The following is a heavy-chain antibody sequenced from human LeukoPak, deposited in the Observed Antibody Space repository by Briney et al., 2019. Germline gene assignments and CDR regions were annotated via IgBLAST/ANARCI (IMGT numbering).Heavy chain of an antibody. Sequence: GGSLRLSCAASGFTFSSYSMNWVRQAPGKGLEWVSYISSSSSTIYYADSVKGRFTISRDNAKNSLYLQMNSLRAEDTAVYYCARDRFYGSGSSVGYWGQGTLVTVSS. CDR1: GFTFSSYS. J-gene: IGHJ4*02. CDR3: ARDRFYGSGSSVGY. V-gene: IGHV3-48*01. CDR2: ISSSSSTI. D-gene: IGHD3-10*01.